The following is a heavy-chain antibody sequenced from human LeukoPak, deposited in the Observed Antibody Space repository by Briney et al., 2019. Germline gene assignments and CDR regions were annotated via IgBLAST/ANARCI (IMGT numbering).Heavy chain of an antibody. CDR2: IYHTGST. V-gene: IGHV4-30-2*01. CDR3: ARLQYCSGTSCYWFDP. Sequence: PSETLSLTCDVSGGSISSGLYSWSWIRQPLGRGLEWIGYIYHTGSTYYNPSLKSRVTISVDTSKNQFSLRLGSMTAADTAVYYCARLQYCSGTSCYWFDPWGQGTLVTVSS. CDR1: GGSISSGLYS. D-gene: IGHD2-2*01. J-gene: IGHJ5*02.